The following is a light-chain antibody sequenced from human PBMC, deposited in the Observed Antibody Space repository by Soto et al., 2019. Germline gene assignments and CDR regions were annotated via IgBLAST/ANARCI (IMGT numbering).Light chain of an antibody. Sequence: QSVLTQPPSVSGSPGQSVTISCTGTSSDVGSYNRVSWYQQPPGTAPKVMIYDVSNRPSGVPDRFSGSKSGNTASLTLSGLQAEDESDYYCSSYTSSSTYVFGTGTKVTVL. J-gene: IGLJ1*01. V-gene: IGLV2-18*02. CDR3: SSYTSSSTYV. CDR1: SSDVGSYNR. CDR2: DVS.